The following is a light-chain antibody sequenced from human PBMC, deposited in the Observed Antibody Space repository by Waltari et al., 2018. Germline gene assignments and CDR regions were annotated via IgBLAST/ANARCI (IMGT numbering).Light chain of an antibody. J-gene: IGKJ1*01. Sequence: EIVLTQSPGTLSLSPGERATLSCRASQSVGRSLAWYQQKPGQAPRLLIFDASNRATAIPEGFSGSGSGTDFSLTISRLEPEDFAVYYCQMYVRLPVTFGQGTKVEIK. CDR2: DAS. CDR3: QMYVRLPVT. CDR1: QSVGRS. V-gene: IGKV3-20*01.